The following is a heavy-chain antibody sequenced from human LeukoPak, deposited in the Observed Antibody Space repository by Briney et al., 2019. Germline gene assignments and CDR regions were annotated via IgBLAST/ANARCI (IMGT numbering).Heavy chain of an antibody. J-gene: IGHJ4*02. CDR2: IYYSGST. V-gene: IGHV4-39*01. CDR1: DGSISSYY. Sequence: SETLSLTCTVSDGSISSYYWGWIRQPPGKGLEWIGSIYYSGSTYYNPSLKSRVTISVDTSKNQFSLKLSSVTAADTAVYYCASGYYSGYVGSSFDYWGQGTLVTVSS. D-gene: IGHD5-12*01. CDR3: ASGYYSGYVGSSFDY.